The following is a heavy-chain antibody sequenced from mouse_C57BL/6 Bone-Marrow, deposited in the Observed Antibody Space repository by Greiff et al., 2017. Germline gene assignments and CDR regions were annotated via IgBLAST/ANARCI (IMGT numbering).Heavy chain of an antibody. CDR1: GYTFTSYG. CDR2: IYPRSGNT. CDR3: AARVRGCPRGIGY. V-gene: IGHV1-81*01. Sequence: QVQLQQSGAELARPGASVKLSCKASGYTFTSYGISWVKQRTGQGLEWIGEIYPRSGNTYYTEKFKGKATLTADKSSSTAYMELRSLTSEDSAVYFGAARVRGCPRGIGYWGQGTTLTVSS. J-gene: IGHJ2*01.